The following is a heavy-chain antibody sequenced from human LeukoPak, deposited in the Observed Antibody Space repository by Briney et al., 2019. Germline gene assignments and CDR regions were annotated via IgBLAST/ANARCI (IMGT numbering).Heavy chain of an antibody. Sequence: GGSLRLSCAASGFTFSSYAMSWVRQAPGKGLEWVSAMSGSGGSTYYADSVKGRFIISRDNSKNTLYLQMNSLRAEDTAVYYCARDPLAVAGQYFDYWGQGTLVTVSS. V-gene: IGHV3-23*01. CDR3: ARDPLAVAGQYFDY. CDR1: GFTFSSYA. J-gene: IGHJ4*02. D-gene: IGHD6-19*01. CDR2: MSGSGGST.